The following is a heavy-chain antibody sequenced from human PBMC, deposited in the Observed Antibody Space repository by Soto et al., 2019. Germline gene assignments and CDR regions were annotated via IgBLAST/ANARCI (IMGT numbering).Heavy chain of an antibody. CDR3: ARVELTIEYYYDSSGYFDY. CDR1: GGTFSSYA. V-gene: IGHV1-69*01. CDR2: IIPIFGTA. D-gene: IGHD3-22*01. J-gene: IGHJ4*02. Sequence: QVQLVQSGAEVKKPGSSVKVSCKASGGTFSSYAISWVRQAPGQGLEWMGGIIPIFGTANYAQKFQGRVTITADESTSTAYMELSSLRSEDTAVYYCARVELTIEYYYDSSGYFDYWGQGTLVTVSS.